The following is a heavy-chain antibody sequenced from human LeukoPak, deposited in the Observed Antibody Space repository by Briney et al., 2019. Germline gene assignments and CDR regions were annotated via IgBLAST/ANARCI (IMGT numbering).Heavy chain of an antibody. CDR1: GGSISSYY. CDR2: IYYSGST. CDR3: ARVAAGVVMYYFDY. V-gene: IGHV4-59*01. Sequence: SETLSLTCTVSGGSISSYYWSWIRQPPGKGLEWIGYIYYSGSTNYNPSLKSRVTISVDTSKNQFSLKLSSVTAADTAAYYCARVAAGVVMYYFDYWGQGTLVTVSS. J-gene: IGHJ4*02. D-gene: IGHD6-13*01.